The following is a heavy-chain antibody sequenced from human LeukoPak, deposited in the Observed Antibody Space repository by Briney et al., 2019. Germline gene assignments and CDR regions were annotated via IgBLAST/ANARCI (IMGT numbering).Heavy chain of an antibody. D-gene: IGHD6-13*01. Sequence: SETLSPTCTVSGGSISSGDFCWSWIRQPPGKGLEWIGYIYYSGSTYYNPSLKSRVTISVDTSKNQFSLKLSSVTAADTAVYYCARDLLYSSPGFDYWGQGTLVTVSS. CDR1: GGSISSGDFC. CDR3: ARDLLYSSPGFDY. J-gene: IGHJ4*02. CDR2: IYYSGST. V-gene: IGHV4-30-4*08.